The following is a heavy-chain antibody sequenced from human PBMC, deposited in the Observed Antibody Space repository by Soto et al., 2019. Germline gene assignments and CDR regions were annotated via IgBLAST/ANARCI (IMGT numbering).Heavy chain of an antibody. Sequence: GRSLRLSCAASGFSFSDYAMSWVRQAPGKGLEWVSVISESGGSTHYADSVRGRFTVSRDNSKNPLSLRMNSLRDEDTAVYFCAKRSPYSSGWYSPIFDYWGQGALVTVSS. V-gene: IGHV3-23*01. CDR2: ISESGGST. J-gene: IGHJ4*02. CDR3: AKRSPYSSGWYSPIFDY. CDR1: GFSFSDYA. D-gene: IGHD6-13*01.